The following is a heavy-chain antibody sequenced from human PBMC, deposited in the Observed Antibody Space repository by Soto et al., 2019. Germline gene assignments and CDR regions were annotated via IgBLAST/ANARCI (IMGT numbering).Heavy chain of an antibody. J-gene: IGHJ3*02. D-gene: IGHD2-15*01. V-gene: IGHV3-33*01. Sequence: QVQLVESGGGVVQPGRSLRLSCAASGFTFSSYGMHWVRQAPGKGLEWVAVIWYDGSNKYYADSVKGRFTISRDNSKNTLYLQMNSLRDEDTAVYYCAREISCSGGSCYSSAFDIWGQGTMVTVSS. CDR3: AREISCSGGSCYSSAFDI. CDR1: GFTFSSYG. CDR2: IWYDGSNK.